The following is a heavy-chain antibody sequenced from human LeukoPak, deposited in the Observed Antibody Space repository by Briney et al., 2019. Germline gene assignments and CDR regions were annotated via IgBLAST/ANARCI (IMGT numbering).Heavy chain of an antibody. Sequence: ASVKVSCKVSGDTLTELSMHWVRQAPGKGLEWMGGFDPEDGETIYAQKFQGRVTMTEDTSTDTAYMELSSLRSEDTAVYYCATEGSITGTFRLFDYWGQGTLVTVSS. CDR3: ATEGSITGTFRLFDY. J-gene: IGHJ4*02. CDR2: FDPEDGET. V-gene: IGHV1-24*01. CDR1: GDTLTELS. D-gene: IGHD1-7*01.